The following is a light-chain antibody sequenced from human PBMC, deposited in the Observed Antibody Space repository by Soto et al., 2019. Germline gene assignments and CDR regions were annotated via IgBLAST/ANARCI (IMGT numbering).Light chain of an antibody. V-gene: IGKV1-5*01. CDR3: QQYNSYPWT. CDR2: DAS. Sequence: DIQMPQSPSTLSASVGDRVTITCRASQSISSWLAWYQQKPGKAPKLLIYDASSLESGVPSRFSGSGSGTEFTLTNSSVQPDDFATYYCQQYNSYPWTFGQGTKVEIK. CDR1: QSISSW. J-gene: IGKJ1*01.